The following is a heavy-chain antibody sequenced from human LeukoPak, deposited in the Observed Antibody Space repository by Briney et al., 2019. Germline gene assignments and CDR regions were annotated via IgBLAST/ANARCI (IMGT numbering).Heavy chain of an antibody. CDR3: ARVGYSSYGMDV. D-gene: IGHD3-22*01. CDR1: GYSFTNTW. Sequence: GESLKISCKGSGYSFTNTWIAWVRQRPGKGLEWMGSIFPADSDTRNSPSFRGQVTISADKSTSTAYLQWSSLKASDTAIYYCARVGYSSYGMDVWGKGTTVTVSS. V-gene: IGHV5-51*01. CDR2: IFPADSDT. J-gene: IGHJ6*03.